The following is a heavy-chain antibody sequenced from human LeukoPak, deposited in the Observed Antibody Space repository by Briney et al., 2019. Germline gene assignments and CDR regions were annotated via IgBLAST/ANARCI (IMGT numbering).Heavy chain of an antibody. Sequence: GGSLRLSCAASGFTFSSYAMHWVRLAPGKGLEWVAVISSDGSNKYYADSVKGRFTIPRDNAKNTLYLQMNSLRAEDTAVYYCARAFCSGATCYSMDYWGQGTLVTVSS. CDR2: ISSDGSNK. D-gene: IGHD2-15*01. V-gene: IGHV3-30*04. J-gene: IGHJ4*02. CDR3: ARAFCSGATCYSMDY. CDR1: GFTFSSYA.